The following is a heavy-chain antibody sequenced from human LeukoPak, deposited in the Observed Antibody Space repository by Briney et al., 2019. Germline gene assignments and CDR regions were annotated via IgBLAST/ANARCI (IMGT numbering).Heavy chain of an antibody. V-gene: IGHV3-7*01. D-gene: IGHD2-15*01. CDR2: IKQDGSEK. J-gene: IGHJ3*02. Sequence: AGGSLRLSCAASGFTFSSYWMSWVRQAPGKGLEWVANIKQDGSEKYYVDSVKGRFTISRDNAKNSLYLQMNSLRAEDTAVYYCAREGLGYCSGGSCSDAFDIWGQGTMVTVSS. CDR1: GFTFSSYW. CDR3: AREGLGYCSGGSCSDAFDI.